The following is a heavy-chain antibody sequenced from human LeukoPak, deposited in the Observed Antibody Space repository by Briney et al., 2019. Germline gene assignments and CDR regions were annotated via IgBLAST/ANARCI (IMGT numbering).Heavy chain of an antibody. CDR2: ISGSGGST. V-gene: IGHV3-23*01. D-gene: IGHD2-15*01. Sequence: GGSLRLSCAASGFTFSSYAMSWVRQAPGKGLEWVSVISGSGGSTYYADSVKGRFTISRDNSKNTLYLQMNSLRVEDTAVYYCAEDIVVVVAATCRFDYWGQGTLVTVSS. CDR1: GFTFSSYA. J-gene: IGHJ4*02. CDR3: AEDIVVVVAATCRFDY.